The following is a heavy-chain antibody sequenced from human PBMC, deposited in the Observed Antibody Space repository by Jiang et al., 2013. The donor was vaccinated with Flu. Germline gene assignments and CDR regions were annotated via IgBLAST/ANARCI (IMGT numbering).Heavy chain of an antibody. D-gene: IGHD3-10*01. Sequence: LLKPSETLSLTCTVSGGAVSSHSYYWGWIRQPPGKGLEWIGFIYYSGSTNYNPSLKSRVTISVDTSKNQFSLKLSSVTAADTAVYYCARSRPYESGSYYDAFDIWGQGTMVTVSS. CDR2: IYYSGST. J-gene: IGHJ3*02. CDR3: ARSRPYESGSYYDAFDI. V-gene: IGHV4-61*01. CDR1: GGAVSSHSYY.